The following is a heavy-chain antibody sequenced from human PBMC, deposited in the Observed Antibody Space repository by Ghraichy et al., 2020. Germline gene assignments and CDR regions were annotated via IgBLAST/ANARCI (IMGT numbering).Heavy chain of an antibody. J-gene: IGHJ4*02. D-gene: IGHD2-2*02. V-gene: IGHV6-1*01. Sequence: SQTLSLTCAISGDSVSSNSAAWYWIRQSPSKGHEWLVRTYYRAQWYTDYAGSVRGRITITPDTSKNQFSLQLNSVTPEDTAVYFCARYTTTWTLDHWGQGTLVTVSS. CDR3: ARYTTTWTLDH. CDR2: TYYRAQWYT. CDR1: GDSVSSNSAA.